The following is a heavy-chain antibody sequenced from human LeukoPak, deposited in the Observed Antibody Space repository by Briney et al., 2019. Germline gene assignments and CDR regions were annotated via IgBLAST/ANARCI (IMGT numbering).Heavy chain of an antibody. V-gene: IGHV1-46*01. J-gene: IGHJ4*02. CDR3: AREDADFTFDY. CDR2: INPSGGST. D-gene: IGHD3-3*01. CDR1: GYTFTSYY. Sequence: ASVKVSCKASGYTFTSYYMHWVRQAPGQGLEWMGIINPSGGSTSYAQKFQGRVTMTRDMSTSTVYMELSSLRAEDTAVYYCAREDADFTFDYWGQGTLVTVSS.